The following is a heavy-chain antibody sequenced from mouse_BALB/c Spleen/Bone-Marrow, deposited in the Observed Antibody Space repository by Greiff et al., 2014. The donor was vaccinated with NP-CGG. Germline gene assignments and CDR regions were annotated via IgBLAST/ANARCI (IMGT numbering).Heavy chain of an antibody. CDR1: GYTFTDYA. Sequence: LVESGPELVRPGVSVKISCKGSGYTFTDYAMHWVKQSHAKSLEWIGVISTYSGNTNYNQKFKGKATMTVDKSSSTVYMELARLTSEDSAIYYCASGSYYDPAWFAYWGQGTLVTVSA. CDR3: ASGSYYDPAWFAY. CDR2: ISTYSGNT. D-gene: IGHD2-4*01. V-gene: IGHV1-67*01. J-gene: IGHJ3*01.